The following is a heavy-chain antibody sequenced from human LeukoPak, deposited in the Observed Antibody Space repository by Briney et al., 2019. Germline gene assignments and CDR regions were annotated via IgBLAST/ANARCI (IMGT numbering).Heavy chain of an antibody. D-gene: IGHD1-26*01. CDR1: GFTFSNYA. CDR2: ISSSSSYI. V-gene: IGHV3-21*01. Sequence: KSGGSLRLSCLASGFTFSNYAMSWVRQAPGKGLEWVSSISSSSSYIYYADSVKGRFTISRDNAKNSLYLQMNSLRAEDTAVYYCARDGSGEPVGFDYWGQGTLVTVSS. J-gene: IGHJ4*02. CDR3: ARDGSGEPVGFDY.